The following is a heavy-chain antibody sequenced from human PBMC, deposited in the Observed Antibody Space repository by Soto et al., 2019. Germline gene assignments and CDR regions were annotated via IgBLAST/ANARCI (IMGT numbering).Heavy chain of an antibody. CDR3: TRDQYYGPSFWEILDQYYDFWSGPLGAVDI. CDR2: IRSKAYGGTT. D-gene: IGHD3-3*01. Sequence: GGSLRLSCTASGFTFGDYAMSWFRQAPGKGLEWVGFIRSKAYGGTTEYAASVKGRFTISRDDSKSIAHLQMNSLKTEDTAVYYCTRDQYYGPSFWEILDQYYDFWSGPLGAVDIWGQGTMVTVAS. V-gene: IGHV3-49*03. J-gene: IGHJ3*02. CDR1: GFTFGDYA.